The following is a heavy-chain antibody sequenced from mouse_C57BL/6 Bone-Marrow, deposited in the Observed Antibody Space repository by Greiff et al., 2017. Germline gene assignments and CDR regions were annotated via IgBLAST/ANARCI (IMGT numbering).Heavy chain of an antibody. CDR1: GYAFSSSW. D-gene: IGHD2-3*01. Sequence: VKLQESGPELVKPGASVKISCKASGYAFSSSWMNWVKQRPGKGLEWIGRIYPGDGDTNYNGKFKGKATLTADKSSSTAYMQLSSLTSEDSAVYFCARKRWLLRNWYCDVWGTGTTVTVSS. CDR3: ARKRWLLRNWYCDV. J-gene: IGHJ1*03. CDR2: IYPGDGDT. V-gene: IGHV1-82*01.